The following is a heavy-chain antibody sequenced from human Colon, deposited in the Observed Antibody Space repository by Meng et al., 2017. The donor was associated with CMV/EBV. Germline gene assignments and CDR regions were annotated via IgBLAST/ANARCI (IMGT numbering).Heavy chain of an antibody. D-gene: IGHD3-10*01. CDR3: ASPYYGSGSYIDF. V-gene: IGHV3-53*01. CDR1: GFPIVSHY. CDR2: IYAVGTP. Sequence: GESLKISCSASGFPIVSHYMAWVRQAPGKGLEWVSLIYAVGTPYYADSVKGRFTISRDNDKNIIDLQMSSLTADDTAVYYCASPYYGSGSYIDFWGQGTLVTVSS. J-gene: IGHJ4*02.